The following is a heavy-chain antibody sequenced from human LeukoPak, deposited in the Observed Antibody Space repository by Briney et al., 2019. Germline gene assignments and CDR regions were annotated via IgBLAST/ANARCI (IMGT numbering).Heavy chain of an antibody. CDR2: INGSGGST. V-gene: IGHV3-23*01. D-gene: IGHD3-22*01. CDR1: GFTFSSYA. Sequence: GGSLRLSCAASGFTFSSYAMSWVRQAPGKGLEWVSAINGSGGSTYYADSVKGRFTISRDNSKNTLYLQMNSLRAEDTAVYYCAKDRSYYDSSGYYQNFDYWGQGTLVTVSS. CDR3: AKDRSYYDSSGYYQNFDY. J-gene: IGHJ4*02.